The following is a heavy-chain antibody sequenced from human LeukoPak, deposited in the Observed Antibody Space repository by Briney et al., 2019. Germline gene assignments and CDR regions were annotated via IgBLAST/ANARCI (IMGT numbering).Heavy chain of an antibody. CDR3: ARESIAVAGNPYFDY. J-gene: IGHJ4*02. V-gene: IGHV3-7*01. D-gene: IGHD6-19*01. Sequence: PGGSLRLSCAASGFTFSSYSINWVRQAPGKGLEWVANIKQDGSEKYYVDSVKGRFTISRDNAKNSLYLQMNSLRAEDTAVYYCARESIAVAGNPYFDYWGQGTLVTVSS. CDR2: IKQDGSEK. CDR1: GFTFSSYS.